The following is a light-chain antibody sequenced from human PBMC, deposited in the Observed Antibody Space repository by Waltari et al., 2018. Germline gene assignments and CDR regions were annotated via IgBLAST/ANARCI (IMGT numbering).Light chain of an antibody. CDR2: VNSDGSH. V-gene: IGLV4-69*01. J-gene: IGLJ3*02. CDR1: SGHSSNV. CDR3: QTGGHGTWV. Sequence: QLVLTQSPSASASLGASVKLTCTLSSGHSSNVIAWLQQRPEKGPRYLMKVNSDGSHSKGDEIPDRFLGSSSGAERYLTISNLQSEDEADYFCQTGGHGTWVFGGGTTLTVL.